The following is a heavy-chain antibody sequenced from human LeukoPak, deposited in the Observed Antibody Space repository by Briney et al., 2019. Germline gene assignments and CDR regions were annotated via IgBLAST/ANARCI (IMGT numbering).Heavy chain of an antibody. V-gene: IGHV3-48*03. D-gene: IGHD3-10*01. J-gene: IGHJ3*02. Sequence: GGSLRLSCAASGFTFSSYEMNWVRQAPGKGLEWVSYISSSGSTIYYADSVKGRFTISRDNAKNSLYLQTNSLRAEDTALYYCAKGVRITMVRGAFDIWGQGTMVTVSS. CDR2: ISSSGSTI. CDR1: GFTFSSYE. CDR3: AKGVRITMVRGAFDI.